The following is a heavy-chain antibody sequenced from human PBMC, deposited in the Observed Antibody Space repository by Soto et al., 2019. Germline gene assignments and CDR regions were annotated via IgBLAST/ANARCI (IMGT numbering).Heavy chain of an antibody. CDR2: IKFDGSDK. CDR1: GFTFTTYW. J-gene: IGHJ5*02. D-gene: IGHD2-15*01. CDR3: ARGGGCSDL. V-gene: IGHV3-7*05. Sequence: ESGGGLVQPGGSLRLSCAASGFTFTTYWMNWVRQAPGKGLEWVASIKFDGSDKYYVDSVKGRFTISRDNAENSLYLQMNSLRAEDTAVYYCARGGGCSDLWGQGTLVTVSS.